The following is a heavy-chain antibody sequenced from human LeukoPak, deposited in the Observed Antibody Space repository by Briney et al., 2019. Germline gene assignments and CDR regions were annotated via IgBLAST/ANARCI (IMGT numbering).Heavy chain of an antibody. J-gene: IGHJ6*02. CDR2: ISYDGSNK. D-gene: IGHD5-12*01. CDR1: GFTFSSYA. V-gene: IGHV3-30*04. CDR3: AGDLVATVFGYYYYGMDV. Sequence: PGRSLRLSCAASGFTFSSYAMHWVRQAPGKGLEWVAVISYDGSNKYYADSVKGRFTISRDNSKNTLYLQMNSLRAEDTAVYYCAGDLVATVFGYYYYGMDVWGQGTTVTVSS.